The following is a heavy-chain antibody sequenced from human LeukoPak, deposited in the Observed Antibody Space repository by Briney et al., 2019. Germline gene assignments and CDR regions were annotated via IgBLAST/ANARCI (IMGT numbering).Heavy chain of an antibody. J-gene: IGHJ5*02. CDR3: ARDAAVAGFSWFDP. CDR1: GLTFSSFS. D-gene: IGHD6-19*01. CDR2: ISSSSSYI. V-gene: IGHV3-21*01. Sequence: GGSLRLSCAASGLTFSSFSMNWVRGAPGKRLELFSSISSSSSYIYYADSVKGRFTISRDNAKNSLYLQMNSLRAEDTAVYYCARDAAVAGFSWFDPWGQGTLVTVSS.